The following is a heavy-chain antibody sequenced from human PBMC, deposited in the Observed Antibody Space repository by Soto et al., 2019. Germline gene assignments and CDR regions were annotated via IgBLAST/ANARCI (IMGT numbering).Heavy chain of an antibody. D-gene: IGHD4-17*01. CDR1: GFTFGAYW. Sequence: EVQLVESGGGVVPPGGSLRLSCAASGFTFGAYWMHWVRQAPGKGLMWVSRINGDGRTTSYADSVKGRFTISRENAKNTLYLQMNSLRAEDTAVYYCARAAYGEYWFDPWGQGTLVTVSS. CDR2: INGDGRTT. CDR3: ARAAYGEYWFDP. V-gene: IGHV3-74*01. J-gene: IGHJ5*02.